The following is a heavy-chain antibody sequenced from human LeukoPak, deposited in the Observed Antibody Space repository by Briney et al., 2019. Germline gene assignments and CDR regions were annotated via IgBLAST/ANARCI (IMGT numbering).Heavy chain of an antibody. CDR3: ARELYYYGSGSYDY. Sequence: PGGSLRLSCAASGFTFSSYAMHWVRQAPGKGLEWVAVISYDGSNKYYADSVKGRFTISRDNSKNTLYLQMNSLRAEDTAVYYCARELYYYGSGSYDYWGQGTLVTVSS. CDR1: GFTFSSYA. D-gene: IGHD3-10*01. J-gene: IGHJ4*02. V-gene: IGHV3-30-3*01. CDR2: ISYDGSNK.